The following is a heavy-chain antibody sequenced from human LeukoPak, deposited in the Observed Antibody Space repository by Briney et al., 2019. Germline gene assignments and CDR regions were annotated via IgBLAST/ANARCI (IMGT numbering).Heavy chain of an antibody. J-gene: IGHJ4*02. V-gene: IGHV4-39*07. CDR2: IYYSGST. CDR3: ARENYFDY. CDR1: GGSISSSSYY. Sequence: SETLSLTCTVSGGSISSSSYYWGWIRQPPGKGLEWIGSIYYSGSTYYNPSLKSRVTISVDTSKNQFSLKLSSVTAADTAVYYCARENYFDYWGQGTLVTVSS.